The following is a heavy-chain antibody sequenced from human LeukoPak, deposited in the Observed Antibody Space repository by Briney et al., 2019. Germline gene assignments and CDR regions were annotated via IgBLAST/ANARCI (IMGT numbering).Heavy chain of an antibody. CDR3: AREDILVVPAARRAGTHWYFDL. CDR2: ISYDGSNE. D-gene: IGHD2-2*01. CDR1: GFTFSNYA. J-gene: IGHJ2*01. Sequence: GRSLRLSCAASGFTFSNYAMHWVRQTPGRGLEWVAFISYDGSNEHYAGSAKGRFTISRDNFKNTVSLEMSRLRAEDSALFYCAREDILVVPAARRAGTHWYFDLWGRGTLVTVSS. V-gene: IGHV3-30-3*01.